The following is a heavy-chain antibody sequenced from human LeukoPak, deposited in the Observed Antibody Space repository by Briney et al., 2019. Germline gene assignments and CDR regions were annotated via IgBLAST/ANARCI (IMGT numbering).Heavy chain of an antibody. Sequence: GGSLRLSCAASGFTFSNYWMTWVRQAPGKGLEWVSAISGSGGSTYYADSVKGRFTISRDNSKNTLYLQMNSLRAEDTAVYYCAKDFLVRGVLSPYYFDYWGEGTLVTVSS. CDR1: GFTFSNYW. V-gene: IGHV3-23*01. CDR3: AKDFLVRGVLSPYYFDY. J-gene: IGHJ4*02. D-gene: IGHD3-10*01. CDR2: ISGSGGST.